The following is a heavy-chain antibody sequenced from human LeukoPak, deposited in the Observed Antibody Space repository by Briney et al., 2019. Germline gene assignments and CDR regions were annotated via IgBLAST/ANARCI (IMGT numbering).Heavy chain of an antibody. Sequence: WASVKVSCKASGYTFTSYDINWVRQAPGQGLEWMGGIIPIFGTANYAQKFQGRVTITADKSTSTAYMELSSLRSEDTAVYYCARRVASRHYYYYYMDVWGKGTTVTVSS. CDR3: ARRVASRHYYYYYMDV. D-gene: IGHD3-3*01. V-gene: IGHV1-69*06. CDR2: IIPIFGTA. CDR1: GYTFTSYD. J-gene: IGHJ6*03.